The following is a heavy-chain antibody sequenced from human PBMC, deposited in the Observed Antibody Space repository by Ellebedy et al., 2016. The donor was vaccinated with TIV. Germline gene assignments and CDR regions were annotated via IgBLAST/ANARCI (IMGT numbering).Heavy chain of an antibody. CDR3: ARHVRGSGSYYKGWFDP. CDR1: RYSFTSYW. V-gene: IGHV5-51*01. J-gene: IGHJ5*02. Sequence: GESLKISXKGSRYSFTSYWIGWVRQMPGKGLEWMGIIYPGDSDTRYSPSFQGQVTISADKSISTAYLQWSSLKASDTAMYYCARHVRGSGSYYKGWFDPWGQGTLVTVSS. CDR2: IYPGDSDT. D-gene: IGHD3-10*01.